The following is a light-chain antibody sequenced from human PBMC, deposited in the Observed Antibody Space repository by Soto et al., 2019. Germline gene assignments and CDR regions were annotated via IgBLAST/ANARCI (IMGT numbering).Light chain of an antibody. V-gene: IGLV1-44*01. J-gene: IGLJ2*01. CDR3: ASWYDRLNGPV. CDR1: NSNIGSNT. Sequence: QSVLTQPPSASGTPGQRVTISCSGSNSNIGSNTVNWYQHLPGTAPKLLIHSDNQRASGVPDRLSGSKSGTSASLAISGLQSEDEANYYCASWYDRLNGPVFGGGTKVTVL. CDR2: SDN.